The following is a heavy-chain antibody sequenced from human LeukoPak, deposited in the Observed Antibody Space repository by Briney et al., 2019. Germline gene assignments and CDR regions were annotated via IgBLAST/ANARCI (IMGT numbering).Heavy chain of an antibody. CDR1: GGSISSSSYY. J-gene: IGHJ4*02. CDR2: IHPSGSI. D-gene: IGHD6-13*01. CDR3: ARGPDAAKQGY. Sequence: PSETLSLTCTVSGGSISSSSYYWGWIRQPPGKGLEWIGEIHPSGSISYNAALQSRVTLSLDTSKNQFSLKLTSLTAADTAVYYCARGPDAAKQGYWGQGTLVTVSS. V-gene: IGHV4-39*07.